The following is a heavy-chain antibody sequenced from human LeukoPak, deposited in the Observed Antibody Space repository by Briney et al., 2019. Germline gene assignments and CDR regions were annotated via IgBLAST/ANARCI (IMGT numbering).Heavy chain of an antibody. Sequence: GGSLRLSRSVSGFTFSSYAMHWVRQAPGKGLQYVSSISSNGDSTYYAASVKGRFTISRDNSKSTLYLQMSSLRAEDTAVYYCVKDRWIDYWGQGALVTVSS. D-gene: IGHD5-24*01. CDR3: VKDRWIDY. CDR1: GFTFSSYA. CDR2: ISSNGDST. V-gene: IGHV3-64D*06. J-gene: IGHJ4*02.